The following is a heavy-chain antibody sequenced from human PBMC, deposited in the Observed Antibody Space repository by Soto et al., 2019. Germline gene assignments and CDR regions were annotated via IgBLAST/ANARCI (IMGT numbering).Heavy chain of an antibody. CDR2: IYYSGST. CDR1: GGSVSSGSYY. J-gene: IGHJ4*02. Sequence: QVQLQESGPGLVKPSQTLSLTCTVSGGSVSSGSYYWSWIRQPPGKGLEWIGYIYYSGSTNYNPSLKSRVTISVDTSKNQFSLKLSSVTAADTAVYYCATHPGYYDSSGYHGNYWGQGTLVTVSS. V-gene: IGHV4-61*01. D-gene: IGHD3-22*01. CDR3: ATHPGYYDSSGYHGNY.